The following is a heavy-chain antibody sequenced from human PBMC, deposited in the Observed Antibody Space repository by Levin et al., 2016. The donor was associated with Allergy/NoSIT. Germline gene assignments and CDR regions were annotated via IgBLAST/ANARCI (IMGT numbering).Heavy chain of an antibody. Sequence: WIRQPPGKALEWLAHIFSTDEKSYSTSLNSRLTISTDTSKSQVVLTLTNMDPVDTATYYCARAARTLTHTPYYHALDVWGQGTTVTVSS. V-gene: IGHV2-26*01. D-gene: IGHD1-1*01. J-gene: IGHJ6*02. CDR2: IFSTDEK. CDR3: ARAARTLTHTPYYHALDV.